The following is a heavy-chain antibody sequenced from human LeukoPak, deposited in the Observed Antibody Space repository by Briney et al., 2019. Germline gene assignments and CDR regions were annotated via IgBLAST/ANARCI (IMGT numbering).Heavy chain of an antibody. Sequence: PSETLSLTCTVSGGSISSHYWSWIRQPPGKGLEWIGYIYYGGSTSYNPSLKSRVTISVDTSKNQFSLRLSAVTAADTAVYYCARDLYHEYWGQGTLVTVSS. J-gene: IGHJ4*02. V-gene: IGHV4-59*11. D-gene: IGHD2-15*01. CDR2: IYYGGST. CDR3: ARDLYHEY. CDR1: GGSISSHY.